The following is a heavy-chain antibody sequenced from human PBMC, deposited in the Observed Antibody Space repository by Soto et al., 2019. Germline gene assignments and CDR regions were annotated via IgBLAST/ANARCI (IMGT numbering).Heavy chain of an antibody. CDR3: ARSIAVAGTPEFDY. D-gene: IGHD6-19*01. Sequence: QVQLVESGGGVVQPGRSLRLSCAASGFTFSSYTMHWVRQAPGKGLEWVAVISYDNGVNKYYADSVKGRFTISRDNSKNTLYLQMNRLRAEDTAVYYCARSIAVAGTPEFDYWGQGALVTVSS. J-gene: IGHJ4*02. CDR1: GFTFSSYT. V-gene: IGHV3-30-3*01. CDR2: ISYDNGVNK.